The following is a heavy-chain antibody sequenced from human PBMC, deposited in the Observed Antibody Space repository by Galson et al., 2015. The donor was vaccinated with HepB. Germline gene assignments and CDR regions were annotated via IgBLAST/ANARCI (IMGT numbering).Heavy chain of an antibody. V-gene: IGHV4-34*01. CDR1: GGSFSGYY. D-gene: IGHD2-15*01. J-gene: IGHJ4*02. CDR2: INHSGST. CDR3: ARSVVVAAPIDY. Sequence: LSLTCAVYGGSFSGYYWSWIRQPPGKGLEWIGEINHSGSTNYNPSLKSRVTISVDTSKNQFSLKLSSVTAADTAVYYCARSVVVAAPIDYWGQGTLVTVSS.